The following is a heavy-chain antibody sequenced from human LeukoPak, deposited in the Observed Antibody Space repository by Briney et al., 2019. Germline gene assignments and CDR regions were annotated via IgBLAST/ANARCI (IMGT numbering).Heavy chain of an antibody. CDR2: IYYSGST. Sequence: SETLSLTCTVSGGSISSSSYYWGWIRQPPGKGLEWIGSIYYSGSTYYNPSLKSRVTISVDTSKNQFSLKLSSVTAADTAVYYCAGERTRIVGATRGNAFDIWGQGTMVTVSS. D-gene: IGHD1-26*01. CDR1: GGSISSSSYY. J-gene: IGHJ3*02. CDR3: AGERTRIVGATRGNAFDI. V-gene: IGHV4-39*01.